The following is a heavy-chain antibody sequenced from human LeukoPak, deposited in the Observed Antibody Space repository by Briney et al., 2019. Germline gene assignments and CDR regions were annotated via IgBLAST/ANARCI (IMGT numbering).Heavy chain of an antibody. J-gene: IGHJ4*02. Sequence: GGSLRLSCAASGSTFSSYAMSWVRQAPGKGLEWVSAISGSGGSTYYADSVKGRFTISRDNSKNTLYLQMNSLRAEDTAVYYCAIRSELGDLDYWGQGTLVTVSS. CDR2: ISGSGGST. CDR3: AIRSELGDLDY. CDR1: GSTFSSYA. D-gene: IGHD3-16*01. V-gene: IGHV3-23*01.